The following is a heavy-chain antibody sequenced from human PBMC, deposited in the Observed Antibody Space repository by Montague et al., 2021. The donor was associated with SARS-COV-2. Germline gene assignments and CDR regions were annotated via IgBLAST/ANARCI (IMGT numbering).Heavy chain of an antibody. CDR1: GDSVSSNRAT. J-gene: IGHJ6*02. V-gene: IGHV6-1*01. D-gene: IGHD1-1*01. Sequence: CAISGDSVSSNRATWNWARQSPSRGLEWLGRTYYRSKWYNDYAVSVRGRVTINPDTSKNQFSLQPNSVTPEDTAIYYCTSGREGNYNVMDVWGQGTTVTVSS. CDR3: TSGREGNYNVMDV. CDR2: TYYRSKWYN.